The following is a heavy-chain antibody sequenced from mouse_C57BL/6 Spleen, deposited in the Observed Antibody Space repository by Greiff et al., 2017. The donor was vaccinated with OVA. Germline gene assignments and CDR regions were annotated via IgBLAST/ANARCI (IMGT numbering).Heavy chain of an antibody. Sequence: QVQLQQSGAELVRPGASVTLSCKASGYTFTDYEMHWVKQTPVHGLEWIGAIDPETGGTAYNQKFKGKAILTADKSSSTAYMEPRSLTSEDAAVYYCTRKELRLPFAYWGQGTLVTVSA. V-gene: IGHV1-15*01. CDR2: IDPETGGT. CDR3: TRKELRLPFAY. CDR1: GYTFTDYE. D-gene: IGHD3-2*02. J-gene: IGHJ3*01.